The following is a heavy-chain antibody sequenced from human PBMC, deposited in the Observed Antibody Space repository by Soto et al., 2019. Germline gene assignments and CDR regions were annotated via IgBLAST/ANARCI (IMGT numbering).Heavy chain of an antibody. CDR2: ISYDGSNK. D-gene: IGHD6-13*01. Sequence: GSLRLSCADSGFIFSNYGMHWVRQVPGKGLEWVAVISYDGSNKNYADSVKGRFTISRDNSKNTLYLQMNSLRAEDTAVYYCAKGKDSSWTYFDYWGQGTLVTVSS. CDR1: GFIFSNYG. CDR3: AKGKDSSWTYFDY. V-gene: IGHV3-30*18. J-gene: IGHJ4*02.